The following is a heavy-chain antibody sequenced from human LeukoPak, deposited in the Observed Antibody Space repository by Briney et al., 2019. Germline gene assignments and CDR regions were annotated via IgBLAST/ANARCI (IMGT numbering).Heavy chain of an antibody. V-gene: IGHV1-18*01. CDR3: ARLPSTIFGVVITSYYYYMDV. D-gene: IGHD3-3*01. J-gene: IGHJ6*03. Sequence: AASVKVSCKASGYTFTSYGISWVRQAPGQGLEWMGWISAYNGNTNYAQKLQGRVTMTTDTSTSTAYMELRSLRSDDTAVYYCARLPSTIFGVVITSYYYYMDVWGKGTTVTVSS. CDR2: ISAYNGNT. CDR1: GYTFTSYG.